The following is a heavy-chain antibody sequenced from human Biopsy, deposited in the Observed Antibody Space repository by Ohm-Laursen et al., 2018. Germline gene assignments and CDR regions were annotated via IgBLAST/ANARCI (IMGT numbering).Heavy chain of an antibody. D-gene: IGHD6-25*01. V-gene: IGHV1-69*06. CDR3: AGPGSGGFVPQPPLLFDC. Sequence: SVKVSCKASGGGFKSYALSWVRQAPGQGLEWMGGIIPITQTAKSAQRLEGRLTITADTSTDTAFLELSSLRAENTAVYYCAGPGSGGFVPQPPLLFDCWGPGPLVTASS. CDR2: IIPITQTA. J-gene: IGHJ4*02. CDR1: GGGFKSYA.